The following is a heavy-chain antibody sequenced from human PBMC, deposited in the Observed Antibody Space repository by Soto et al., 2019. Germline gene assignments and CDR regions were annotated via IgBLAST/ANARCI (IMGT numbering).Heavy chain of an antibody. Sequence: SETLSLTCAVSGGSISSGGYSWSWIRQPPGKGLEWIGYIFYSGSTYYNPSLKSRVTISVDRSKNQFSLKLSSVTAADTAVYYCARGRTLFDYWGPGTLVTVSS. J-gene: IGHJ4*02. CDR3: ARGRTLFDY. CDR1: GGSISSGGYS. D-gene: IGHD1-1*01. V-gene: IGHV4-30-2*01. CDR2: IFYSGST.